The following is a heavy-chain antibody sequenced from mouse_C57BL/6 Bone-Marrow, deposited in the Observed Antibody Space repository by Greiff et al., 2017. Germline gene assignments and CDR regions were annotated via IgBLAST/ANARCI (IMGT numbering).Heavy chain of an antibody. V-gene: IGHV1-15*01. CDR2: IDPETGGT. CDR1: GYTFTDYE. Sequence: QVQLQQSGAELVRPGASVRLSCKASGYTFTDYEMHWVKQTPVHGLEWIGAIDPETGGTAYNQKFKGKDILTADKSSSTAYMELRSLTSEDSAVYYCTRPGDYWGQGTSVTVSS. J-gene: IGHJ4*01. CDR3: TRPGDY.